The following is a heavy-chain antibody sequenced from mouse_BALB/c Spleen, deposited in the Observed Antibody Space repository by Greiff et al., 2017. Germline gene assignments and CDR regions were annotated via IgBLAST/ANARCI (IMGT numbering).Heavy chain of an antibody. CDR2: IRLKSNNYAT. Sequence: EVKVEESGGGLVQPGGSMKLSCVASGFTFSNYWMNWVRQSPEKGLEWVAEIRLKSNNYATHYAESVKGRFTISRDDSKSSVYLQMNNLRAEDTGIYYCTRRVYYFDYWGQGTTLTVSS. CDR1: GFTFSNYW. V-gene: IGHV6-6*02. CDR3: TRRVYYFDY. J-gene: IGHJ2*01.